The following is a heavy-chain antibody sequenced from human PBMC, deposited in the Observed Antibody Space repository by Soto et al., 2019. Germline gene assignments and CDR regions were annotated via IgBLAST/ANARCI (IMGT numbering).Heavy chain of an antibody. J-gene: IGHJ4*02. CDR1: GFIFSSYS. Sequence: PGGSLRLSCAASGFIFSSYSMNWVRQAPGKGLEWVSSISSSSNYIYYADSVKGRFTISRDNAKNSLYLQMNSLRAEDTAMYYCARDRIAVAGHMRWGQGTLVTVSS. CDR2: ISSSSNYI. V-gene: IGHV3-21*01. CDR3: ARDRIAVAGHMR. D-gene: IGHD6-19*01.